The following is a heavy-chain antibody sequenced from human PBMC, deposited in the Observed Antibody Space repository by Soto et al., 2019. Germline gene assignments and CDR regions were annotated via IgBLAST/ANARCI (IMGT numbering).Heavy chain of an antibody. CDR1: GVSISSYY. Sequence: SETLSLTCTVSGVSISSYYWSWIRQPPGKGLEWIGYIYYSGSTNYNPSLKSRVTISVDTSKNQFSLKLSSVTAADTAVYYCATQDTAMVTYYYYGMDVRGQGTTVTVSS. J-gene: IGHJ6*02. V-gene: IGHV4-59*08. CDR3: ATQDTAMVTYYYYGMDV. CDR2: IYYSGST. D-gene: IGHD5-18*01.